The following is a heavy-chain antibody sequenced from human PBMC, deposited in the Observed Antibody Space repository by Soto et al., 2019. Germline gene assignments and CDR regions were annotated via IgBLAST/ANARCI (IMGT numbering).Heavy chain of an antibody. Sequence: ASVKVSCKASGYTFTSYGISWVRQAPGQGLEWMGWISAYNGNTNYVQKFQGRVTMTTDESTSTAYMELSSLRSDDTAVYFCARVHLITFAPGFDYWGQGTLVTVSS. D-gene: IGHD3-10*01. CDR1: GYTFTSYG. CDR3: ARVHLITFAPGFDY. J-gene: IGHJ4*02. V-gene: IGHV1-18*01. CDR2: ISAYNGNT.